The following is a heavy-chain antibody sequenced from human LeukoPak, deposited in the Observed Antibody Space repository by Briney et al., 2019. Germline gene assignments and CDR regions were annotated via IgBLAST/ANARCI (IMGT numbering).Heavy chain of an antibody. J-gene: IGHJ4*02. V-gene: IGHV4-59*11. CDR3: ARGRIDYAAPFEH. D-gene: IGHD4/OR15-4a*01. CDR1: RGSLSSHY. Sequence: SETLSLTSAVSRGSLSSHYWSWIPQPPGKELEGIGYIHHSRGTNYGPSLKSRVTISVDTSKSQFSLKLHSVTAAATAIYYCARGRIDYAAPFEHWGQGTRVTVSS. CDR2: IHHSRGT.